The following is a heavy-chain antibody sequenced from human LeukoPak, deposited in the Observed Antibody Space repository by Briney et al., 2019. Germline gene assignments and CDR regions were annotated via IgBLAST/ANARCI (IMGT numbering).Heavy chain of an antibody. J-gene: IGHJ4*02. D-gene: IGHD6-19*01. CDR3: ARAPMYSSGWYGIDY. V-gene: IGHV1-18*01. Sequence: GASVKVSCKASGYSFTSYGISWVRQAPGQGLEWMGWVSAYNGNTNYAQKLQGRVTMITDPSTSTAYMELRSLRSDDTAVHYCARAPMYSSGWYGIDYWGQGTLVTVSS. CDR1: GYSFTSYG. CDR2: VSAYNGNT.